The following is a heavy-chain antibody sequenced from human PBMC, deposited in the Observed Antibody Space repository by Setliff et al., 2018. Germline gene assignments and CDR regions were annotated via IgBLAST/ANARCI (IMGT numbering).Heavy chain of an antibody. Sequence: PGGSLRLSCATSGFTFSDYYMSWIRQTPGKGLEWVAYISSSSSTIYYADSVKGRFTISRDNAKNSLYLQMNSLRAEDTAVYYCARDPRGGGAFDIWGQGTMVTVSS. J-gene: IGHJ3*02. CDR3: ARDPRGGGAFDI. CDR1: GFTFSDYY. D-gene: IGHD2-15*01. V-gene: IGHV3-11*04. CDR2: ISSSSSTI.